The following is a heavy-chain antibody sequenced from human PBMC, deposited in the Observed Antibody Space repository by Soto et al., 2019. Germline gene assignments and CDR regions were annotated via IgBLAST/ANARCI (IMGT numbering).Heavy chain of an antibody. CDR1: GGSISSYY. Sequence: QVQLQESGPGLVKPSETLSLTCTVSGGSISSYYWSWIRQPPGKGLEWIGYAYYGGNTNYNPSLNSRVSISVDTSKSQFALKLNSVTVADTAVYYWAKHLSAWQRLEAFDVWGLGTMVTVSS. CDR2: AYYGGNT. J-gene: IGHJ3*01. CDR3: AKHLSAWQRLEAFDV. D-gene: IGHD5-12*01. V-gene: IGHV4-59*08.